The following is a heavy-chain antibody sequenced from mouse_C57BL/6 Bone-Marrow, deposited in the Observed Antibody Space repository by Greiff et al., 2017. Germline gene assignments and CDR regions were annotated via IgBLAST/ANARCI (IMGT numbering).Heavy chain of an antibody. Sequence: VQLQQSDAELVKPGASVKISCKVSGYTFTDHNIHWMKQRPEQGLEWIGYIYPRDGSTKYNEKFPGKATLTADKSSSTAYLLLISLTSEDSAVYFCARTLLLVWYFDYWGQGTTLTVSS. CDR3: ARTLLLVWYFDY. V-gene: IGHV1-78*01. D-gene: IGHD1-1*01. CDR1: GYTFTDHN. J-gene: IGHJ2*01. CDR2: IYPRDGST.